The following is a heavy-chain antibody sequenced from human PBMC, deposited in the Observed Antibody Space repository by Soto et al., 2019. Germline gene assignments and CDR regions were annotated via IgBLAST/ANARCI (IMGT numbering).Heavy chain of an antibody. D-gene: IGHD6-19*01. V-gene: IGHV3-7*01. CDR1: GFVFSSYW. J-gene: IGHJ4*01. CDR3: ARVGDNHGWMLDC. CDR2: IKQEGSEK. Sequence: WGSLRLSCAASGFVFSSYWSSWVRQAPGKGLEWVANIKQEGSEKYYLDSVKGRFTISRDNAKSSLYLQMNSLRAEDTAVYFCARVGDNHGWMLDCWGQGAVFTVFS.